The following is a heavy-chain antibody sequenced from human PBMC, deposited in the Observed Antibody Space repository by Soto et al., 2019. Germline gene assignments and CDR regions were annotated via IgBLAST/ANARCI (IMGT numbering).Heavy chain of an antibody. J-gene: IGHJ6*02. CDR2: ISNDGIKK. CDR3: AKSPQWVAKGGMDV. V-gene: IGHV3-30*18. CDR1: GLTFCSYG. Sequence: GGSLRLCCAASGLTFCSYGVHWVRQAPGKGLEWVAVISNDGIKKNYGESAKGRFTISRDNSKNTLYLQMNSLRTEDTAVYYCAKSPQWVAKGGMDVWGQGTTVTVSS. D-gene: IGHD1-26*01.